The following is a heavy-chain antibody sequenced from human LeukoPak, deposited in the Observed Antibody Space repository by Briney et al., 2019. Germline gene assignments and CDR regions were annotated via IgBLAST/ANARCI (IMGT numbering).Heavy chain of an antibody. D-gene: IGHD3-22*01. V-gene: IGHV3-30*02. J-gene: IGHJ4*02. CDR2: IRYDGSNK. CDR1: GFTFSSYG. Sequence: GGSLRLSCAASGFTFSSYGMHWVRQAPGKGLEWVAFIRYDGSNKYYAGSVKGRFTISRDNSKNTLYLQMNSLRAEDTAVYYCANNYYDSSGYYWGQGTLVTVSS. CDR3: ANNYYDSSGYY.